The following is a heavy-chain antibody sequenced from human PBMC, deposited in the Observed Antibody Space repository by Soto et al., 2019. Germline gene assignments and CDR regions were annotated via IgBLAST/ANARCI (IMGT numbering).Heavy chain of an antibody. V-gene: IGHV4-34*01. Sequence: SETLSLTCAVYVGSFSGYYWSWIRQPPGKGLEWIGEINHSGSTNYNPSLKSRVTISVDTSKNQFSLKLSSVTAADTAVYYCARGPLRNLRYYYGTDVWGQGTTVTVSS. J-gene: IGHJ6*02. CDR1: VGSFSGYY. CDR3: ARGPLRNLRYYYGTDV. CDR2: INHSGST.